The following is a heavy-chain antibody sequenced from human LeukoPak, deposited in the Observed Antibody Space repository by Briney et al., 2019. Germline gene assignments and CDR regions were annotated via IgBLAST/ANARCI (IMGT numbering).Heavy chain of an antibody. CDR1: GYTFTSYD. J-gene: IGHJ6*02. CDR2: MNPNSGNT. CDR3: ARNENPRPLAVVGTDAWYYHGMDV. D-gene: IGHD6-19*01. V-gene: IGHV1-8*01. Sequence: EASVKVSCKASGYTFTSYDINWVRQATGQGLEWMGWMNPNSGNTGYAQKFQGRVTMTRNTSISTAYMELSSLRSEDTAVYYCARNENPRPLAVVGTDAWYYHGMDVSGQGTTVTVSS.